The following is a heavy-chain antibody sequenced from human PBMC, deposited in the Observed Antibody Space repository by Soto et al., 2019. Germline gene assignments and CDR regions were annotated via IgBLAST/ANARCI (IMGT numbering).Heavy chain of an antibody. V-gene: IGHV4-34*12. CDR2: IIHSEST. CDR1: GGSFSAYY. D-gene: IGHD1-26*01. J-gene: IGHJ6*02. CDR3: ARQRPTDGRWEFANYYGMDV. Sequence: SETLSLTCAVYGGSFSAYYWSWVRQPPGKGLEWIGEIIHSESTKYNPSLKSRVTIPVDTSKNQFSLKLSSVTAADTAVYYCARQRPTDGRWEFANYYGMDVWGQGTPVTVSS.